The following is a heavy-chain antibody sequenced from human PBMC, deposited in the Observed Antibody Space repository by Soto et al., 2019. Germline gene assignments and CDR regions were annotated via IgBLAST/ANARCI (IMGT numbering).Heavy chain of an antibody. D-gene: IGHD3-22*01. CDR2: IYYRGNT. CDR1: GGSIRSSSYY. J-gene: IGHJ4*02. Sequence: QLQLQESGPGLVKPSETLSLTCTVSGGSIRSSSYYWGWIRQPPGKGLEWIGSIYYRGNTYYNSSLKTRXXIXVXMAKDQFSLELSSVTAADPAVYYCASRDDGSGNFDYWGQGTLVTVSS. CDR3: ASRDDGSGNFDY. V-gene: IGHV4-39*01.